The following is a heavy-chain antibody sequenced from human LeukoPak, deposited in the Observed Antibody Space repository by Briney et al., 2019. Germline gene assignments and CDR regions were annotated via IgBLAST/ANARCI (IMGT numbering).Heavy chain of an antibody. Sequence: GGSLRLSCAASGFTFDDYAMHWVRQAPGKGLEWVSGISWNSGSIGYADSVEGRFTISRDNAKNSLYLQMNSLRAEDTALYYCAKAQWLVLDYWGQGTLVTVSS. D-gene: IGHD6-19*01. V-gene: IGHV3-9*01. J-gene: IGHJ4*02. CDR3: AKAQWLVLDY. CDR1: GFTFDDYA. CDR2: ISWNSGSI.